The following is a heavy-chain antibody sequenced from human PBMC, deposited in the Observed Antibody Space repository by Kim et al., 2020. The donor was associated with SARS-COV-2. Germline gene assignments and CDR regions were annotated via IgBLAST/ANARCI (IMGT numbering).Heavy chain of an antibody. CDR3: AREDIVVVPAAPIQVYYYGMDG. CDR1: GFTFSSYG. J-gene: IGHJ6*02. Sequence: GGSLRLSCAASGFTFSSYGMHWVRQAPGKGLEWVAVIWYDGSNKYYADSVKGRFTISRDNSKNTLYLQMNSLRAEDTAVYYCAREDIVVVPAAPIQVYYYGMDGWGQGTTVTVSS. CDR2: IWYDGSNK. V-gene: IGHV3-33*01. D-gene: IGHD2-2*01.